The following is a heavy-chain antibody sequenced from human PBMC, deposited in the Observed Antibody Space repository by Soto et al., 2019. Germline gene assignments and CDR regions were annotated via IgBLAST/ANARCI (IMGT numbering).Heavy chain of an antibody. V-gene: IGHV4-30-4*01. D-gene: IGHD2-2*01. CDR3: AREDIVVVPAAQRGYYYGMDV. J-gene: IGHJ6*02. CDR1: GGSISSGDYY. CDR2: IYYSGST. Sequence: SETLSLTCTVSGGSISSGDYYWSWIRQPPGKGLEWIGYIYYSGSTYYNPSLKSRVTISVDTSKNQFSLKLSSVTAADTAVYYCAREDIVVVPAAQRGYYYGMDVWGQRTTVTVSS.